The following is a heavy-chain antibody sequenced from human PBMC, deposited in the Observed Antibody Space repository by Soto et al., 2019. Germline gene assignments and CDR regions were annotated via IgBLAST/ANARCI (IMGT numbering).Heavy chain of an antibody. J-gene: IGHJ6*02. CDR1: GFHFDRYP. CDR2: ISGTSGHT. Sequence: EAQLLESGGGLVQPAGSLRLSCAASGFHFDRYPMSWVRQAPGKGLEWVSSISGTSGHTYYADSVRGRFTISRENSKNTLFLKMSSLRAEDTAVYYCAKDPPISCSTNGVCPRDDMDVWGQGTTVTVSS. V-gene: IGHV3-23*01. D-gene: IGHD2-8*01. CDR3: AKDPPISCSTNGVCPRDDMDV.